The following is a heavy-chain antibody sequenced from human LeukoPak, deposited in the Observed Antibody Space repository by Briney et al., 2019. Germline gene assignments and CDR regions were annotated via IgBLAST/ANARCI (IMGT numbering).Heavy chain of an antibody. CDR3: AREGSWYGGYYYYYYMDV. V-gene: IGHV3-23*01. D-gene: IGHD6-13*01. J-gene: IGHJ6*03. Sequence: GGSLRLSCAASGFTFSSYAMSWVRQAPGKGLEWVSAISGSGGSTYYADSVKGRFTISRDNSKNTLYLQMNSLRAEDTAVYYCAREGSWYGGYYYYYYMDVWGKGTTVTVSS. CDR2: ISGSGGST. CDR1: GFTFSSYA.